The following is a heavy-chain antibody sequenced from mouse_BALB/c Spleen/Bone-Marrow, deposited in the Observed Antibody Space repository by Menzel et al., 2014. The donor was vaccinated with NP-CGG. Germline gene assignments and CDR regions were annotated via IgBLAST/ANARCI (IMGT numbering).Heavy chain of an antibody. CDR3: GRDNGSSPSYWFFNV. V-gene: IGHV7-3*02. CDR2: IRNEANGYTT. Sequence: EVKLQESGGGLVQPGGSLRLSCATSGFAFTDYYMTWVRQPSGKALEWLSFIRNEANGYTTEYKASVKGRFTISRDKSQSILYIQMNTLRTEDSATYYGGRDNGSSPSYWFFNVWGAGTTVAVSS. D-gene: IGHD1-1*01. CDR1: GFAFTDYY. J-gene: IGHJ1*01.